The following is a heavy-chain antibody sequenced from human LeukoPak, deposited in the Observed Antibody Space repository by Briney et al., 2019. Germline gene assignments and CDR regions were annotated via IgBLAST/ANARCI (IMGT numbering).Heavy chain of an antibody. CDR2: INHSGST. CDR1: GGSFSGYY. V-gene: IGHV4-34*01. CDR3: ARGVSSYDILTGYHFDY. D-gene: IGHD3-9*01. J-gene: IGHJ4*02. Sequence: SETLSLTCAVYGGSFSGYYWSWIRQPPGKGLEWIGEINHSGSTNYNPSLKSRVTISVDTSKNQFSLKLSSVTAADTAVYYCARGVSSYDILTGYHFDYWGQGTLVTVSS.